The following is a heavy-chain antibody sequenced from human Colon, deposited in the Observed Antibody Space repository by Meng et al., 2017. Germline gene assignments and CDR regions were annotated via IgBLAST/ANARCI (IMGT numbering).Heavy chain of an antibody. CDR1: GYNFNNYY. CDR2: INPNGGST. CDR3: ARVDDVGYSYGGKYGMDV. Sequence: ASVKVSCKASGYNFNNYYIPWVRQAPGQGLEWMGIINPNGGSTSYAQKFKGRVTMTRDTSPSTVSMELSSLRSEDTAVYYCARVDDVGYSYGGKYGMDVWGQGTMVTVSS. J-gene: IGHJ6*02. V-gene: IGHV1-46*02. D-gene: IGHD5-18*01.